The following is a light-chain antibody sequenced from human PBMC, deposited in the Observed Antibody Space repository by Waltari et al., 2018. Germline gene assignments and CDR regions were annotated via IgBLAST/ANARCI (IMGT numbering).Light chain of an antibody. CDR2: GAS. V-gene: IGKV3-20*01. Sequence: EIVLTQSPGTLSLSPGEIATLSCRASPIFSSPYLAWYQPKPGQAPRLLIYGASSRATGIPDRFSGSGSGTDFTLTISRLEPEDFAVYYCQQYGSSPLTFGGGTKVEIK. CDR3: QQYGSSPLT. J-gene: IGKJ4*01. CDR1: PIFSSPY.